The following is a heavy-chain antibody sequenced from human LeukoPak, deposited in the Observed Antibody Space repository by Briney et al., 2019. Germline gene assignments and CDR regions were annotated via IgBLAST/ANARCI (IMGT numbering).Heavy chain of an antibody. J-gene: IGHJ2*01. D-gene: IGHD3-22*01. CDR3: ATAHIDYYDTEWYFDL. Sequence: VASVKVSCKASGGTFDNYGISWVRQAPGQGLEWMGLVDPEDGETIYAEKFQGRVTITADTSTDTAYMELSSLRSEDTAVYYCATAHIDYYDTEWYFDLWGRGTLVTVSS. CDR1: GGTFDNYG. CDR2: VDPEDGET. V-gene: IGHV1-69-2*01.